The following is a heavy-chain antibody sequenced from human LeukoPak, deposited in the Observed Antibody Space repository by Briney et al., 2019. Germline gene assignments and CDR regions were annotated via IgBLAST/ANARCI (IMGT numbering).Heavy chain of an antibody. V-gene: IGHV3-48*03. Sequence: GGSLRLSCAASGFTFSSYEMNWVRQAPGKGLEWVSYISSSGSTIYYADSVKGRFTISRDNAKNSLYLQMNSLRAEDTAVYYCARDGVAVAGTGVGYWGQGTLVTVSS. CDR2: ISSSGSTI. D-gene: IGHD6-19*01. J-gene: IGHJ4*02. CDR3: ARDGVAVAGTGVGY. CDR1: GFTFSSYE.